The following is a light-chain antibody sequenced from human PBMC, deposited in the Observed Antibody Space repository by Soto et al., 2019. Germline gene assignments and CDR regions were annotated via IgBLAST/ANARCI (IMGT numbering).Light chain of an antibody. V-gene: IGKV1-39*01. J-gene: IGKJ5*01. CDR2: AAS. Sequence: MTQSPSSLSASVGEKIIITCRASRDVGSDVSWYQQKPGQAPKLLIYAASNLYTGVPSRFSGSRSGTEFTLTISSLQPEDFATYYCQQSYSTPPTFGQGTRLEIK. CDR1: RDVGSD. CDR3: QQSYSTPPT.